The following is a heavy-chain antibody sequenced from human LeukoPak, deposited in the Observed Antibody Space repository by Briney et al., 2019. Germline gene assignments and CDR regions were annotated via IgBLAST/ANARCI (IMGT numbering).Heavy chain of an antibody. CDR2: INPNSGGT. D-gene: IGHD5-12*01. J-gene: IGHJ4*02. Sequence: ASVKVSCKASGYTFTGYYMHWVRQAPGQGLEWMGWINPNSGGTKYAQKFQGRVTMTRDASISTTYMELSRLRSDDTAVYYCARDPWATYSDYDSSYWGQGTLVTVSS. CDR3: ARDPWATYSDYDSSY. CDR1: GYTFTGYY. V-gene: IGHV1-2*02.